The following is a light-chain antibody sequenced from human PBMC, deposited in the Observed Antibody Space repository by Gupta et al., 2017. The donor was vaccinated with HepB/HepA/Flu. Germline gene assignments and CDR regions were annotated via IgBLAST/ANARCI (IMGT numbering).Light chain of an antibody. CDR1: SSDIGAYNS. Sequence: SALTQPASVSGSPGQSIAISCTGTSSDIGAYNSVSWYQQHPGKAPQLIIYDVNNRPAGVSNRFSGSKSGNTAFLIISGHKAEDEADYFCGSDTRSSSWLFGGGTKVTVL. CDR3: GSDTRSSSWL. CDR2: DVN. V-gene: IGLV2-14*03. J-gene: IGLJ3*02.